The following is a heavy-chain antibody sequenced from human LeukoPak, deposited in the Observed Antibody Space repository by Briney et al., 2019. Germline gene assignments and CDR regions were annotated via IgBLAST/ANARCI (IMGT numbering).Heavy chain of an antibody. D-gene: IGHD7-27*01. V-gene: IGHV4-4*07. CDR1: GGSISTYF. Sequence: SETLSLTCTVSGGSISTYFWSWIRQPAGEGLEWIGRIYISGTTNYNPSLKSRVTMSVDTSKYQLSLNLSSVTAADTALYYCARERTGDRGLDYWGQGTLVTVSS. CDR2: IYISGTT. J-gene: IGHJ4*02. CDR3: ARERTGDRGLDY.